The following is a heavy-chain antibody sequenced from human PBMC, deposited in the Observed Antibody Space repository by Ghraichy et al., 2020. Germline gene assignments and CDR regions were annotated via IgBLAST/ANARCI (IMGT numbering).Heavy chain of an antibody. Sequence: GGSLRLSCAASGFTFSSYAMSWVRQAPGKGLEWVSAISGSGGSTYYADSVKGRFTISRDNSKNTLYLQMNSLRAEDTAVYYCAKGGYYDFWSGYHPVDAFDIWGQGTMVTVSS. CDR3: AKGGYYDFWSGYHPVDAFDI. CDR1: GFTFSSYA. D-gene: IGHD3-3*01. V-gene: IGHV3-23*01. J-gene: IGHJ3*02. CDR2: ISGSGGST.